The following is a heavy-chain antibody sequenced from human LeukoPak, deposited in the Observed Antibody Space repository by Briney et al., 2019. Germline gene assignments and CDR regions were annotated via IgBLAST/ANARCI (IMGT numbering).Heavy chain of an antibody. CDR1: GFTFSSYA. Sequence: GGSLRLSCAASGFTFSSYAMSWVRQAPGKGLEWVSTISGSGGSTYYADSVKGRFTISRDNSKNTLYLQMNSLRAEDTAVYYCAGHSGSYFDGTFDYWGQGTLVTVSS. J-gene: IGHJ4*02. CDR3: AGHSGSYFDGTFDY. D-gene: IGHD1-26*01. V-gene: IGHV3-23*01. CDR2: ISGSGGST.